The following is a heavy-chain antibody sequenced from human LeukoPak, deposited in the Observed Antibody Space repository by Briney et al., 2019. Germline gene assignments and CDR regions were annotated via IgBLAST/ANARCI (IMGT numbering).Heavy chain of an antibody. CDR3: ARESTVTKPDY. D-gene: IGHD4-17*01. CDR2: ISAYNGNT. Sequence: GASVKVSCEASGCTFTSYAISWVRQAPGLGLEWMGWISAYNGNTNYARKFQGRVTMTTDTSTSTAYMELRSLRSDDTAVYYCARESTVTKPDYWGQGTLVTVSS. V-gene: IGHV1-18*01. J-gene: IGHJ4*02. CDR1: GCTFTSYA.